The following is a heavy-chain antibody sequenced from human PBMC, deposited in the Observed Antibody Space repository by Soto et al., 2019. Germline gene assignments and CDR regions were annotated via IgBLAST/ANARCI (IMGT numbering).Heavy chain of an antibody. Sequence: GESPKISCKGSGYSFTSYWISWVRQMPGKGLEWMGRIDPSDSYTNYSPSFQGHVTISADKSISTAYLQWSSLKASDTAMYYCARGSYDILTGYYNVDYWGQGTLVTVSS. CDR1: GYSFTSYW. J-gene: IGHJ4*02. V-gene: IGHV5-10-1*01. CDR2: IDPSDSYT. D-gene: IGHD3-9*01. CDR3: ARGSYDILTGYYNVDY.